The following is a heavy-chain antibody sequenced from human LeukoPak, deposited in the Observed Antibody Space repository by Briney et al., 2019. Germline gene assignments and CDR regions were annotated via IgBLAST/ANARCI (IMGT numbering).Heavy chain of an antibody. CDR2: INHSGST. J-gene: IGHJ4*02. Sequence: AWSLSVECADQERSVSGYYWNLSGRRLVKRQEWIGEINHSGSTNYNPSLKSRVTISVDTSKNQYSLKLSSVTAADTAVYYCAREVRLWFAGPHRYFDYWGQGTLVTVSS. CDR3: AREVRLWFAGPHRYFDY. CDR1: ERSVSGYY. V-gene: IGHV4-34*01. D-gene: IGHD5-18*01.